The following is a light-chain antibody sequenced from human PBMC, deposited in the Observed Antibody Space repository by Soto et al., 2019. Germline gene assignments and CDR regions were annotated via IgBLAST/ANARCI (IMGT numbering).Light chain of an antibody. V-gene: IGKV3-20*01. Sequence: EIVMTQSPATLSVSPGERATLSCRASQSVSSNLAWYQQKPGQTPKVLIYRASSRATGIPDRFSGSGSGTDFTLTISRLEPEAFAVYYCQQYGSSPLTFGGGTKVDIK. J-gene: IGKJ4*01. CDR3: QQYGSSPLT. CDR2: RAS. CDR1: QSVSSN.